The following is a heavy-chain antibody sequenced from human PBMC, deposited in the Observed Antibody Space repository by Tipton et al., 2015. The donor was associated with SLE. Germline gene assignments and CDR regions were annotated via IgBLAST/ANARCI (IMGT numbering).Heavy chain of an antibody. CDR3: ARSKYGDDSKWFDP. Sequence: GLVKPSETLSLICSVSGGSISSGSVYWGWIRQPVGKGLEWIGFVYNSGSTIYNPSLKSRVTISVDMSQSQFSLQLRSVTAADTAVYYCARSKYGDDSKWFDPWSQGTLVSVS. J-gene: IGHJ5*02. CDR2: VYNSGST. D-gene: IGHD4-23*01. V-gene: IGHV4-39*07. CDR1: GGSISSGSVY.